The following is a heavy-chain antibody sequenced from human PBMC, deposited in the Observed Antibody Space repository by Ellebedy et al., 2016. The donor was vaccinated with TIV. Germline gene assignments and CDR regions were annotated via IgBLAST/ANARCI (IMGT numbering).Heavy chain of an antibody. V-gene: IGHV1-46*01. CDR3: AREYTGSYYPGDY. D-gene: IGHD3-10*01. J-gene: IGHJ4*02. Sequence: AASVKVSCKASGYTFTDYHMHWVRQAPGQGLEWMGVINPIDGGTGDAQSFRGRLTVTRDTSTSTVYMELSSLRSEDTALYYCAREYTGSYYPGDYWGQGTLVTVSS. CDR2: INPIDGGT. CDR1: GYTFTDYH.